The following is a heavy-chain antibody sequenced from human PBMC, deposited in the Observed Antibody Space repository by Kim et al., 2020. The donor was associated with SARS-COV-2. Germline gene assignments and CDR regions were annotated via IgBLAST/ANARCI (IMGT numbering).Heavy chain of an antibody. D-gene: IGHD4-17*01. CDR1: GYSISSGYY. V-gene: IGHV4-38-2*02. J-gene: IGHJ4*02. CDR2: IYHSGST. Sequence: SETLSLTCTVSGYSISSGYYWGWIRQPPGKGLEWIGSIYHSGSTYYNPSLKSRVTISVDTSKNQFSLKLSSVTAADTAVYYCARGHTVTPRYWGQGTLVT. CDR3: ARGHTVTPRY.